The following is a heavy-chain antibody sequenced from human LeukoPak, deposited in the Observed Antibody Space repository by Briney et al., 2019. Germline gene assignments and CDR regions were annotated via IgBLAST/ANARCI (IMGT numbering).Heavy chain of an antibody. CDR2: INRDGSST. J-gene: IGHJ4*02. D-gene: IGHD1-14*01. CDR1: GFTFSNYW. V-gene: IGHV3-74*01. CDR3: ARDQEAPGFYFDY. Sequence: GGSLRLSCAASGFTFSNYWMHWVRQTPEKGLVWVSRINRDGSSTNHADSVKGRFTISRDNAKNTLYLQMDSLRADDTAVYYCARDQEAPGFYFDYWGQGNLVTVSS.